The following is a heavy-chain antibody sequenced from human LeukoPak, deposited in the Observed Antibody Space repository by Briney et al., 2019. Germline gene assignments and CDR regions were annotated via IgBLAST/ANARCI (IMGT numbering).Heavy chain of an antibody. CDR3: AKGARIAAAGYYYYGMDV. J-gene: IGHJ6*02. V-gene: IGHV3-9*01. Sequence: GGSLRLSCAASGFTFDDYAMHWVRQAPGKGLEWVSGISWNSGSIGYADSVKGRFTISRDNAKNSLYLQMNSLRAEDTALYYCAKGARIAAAGYYYYGMDVWGQGTTVTVSS. D-gene: IGHD6-13*01. CDR1: GFTFDDYA. CDR2: ISWNSGSI.